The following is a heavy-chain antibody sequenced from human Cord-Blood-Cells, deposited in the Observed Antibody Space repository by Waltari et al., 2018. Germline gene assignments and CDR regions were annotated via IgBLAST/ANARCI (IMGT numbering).Heavy chain of an antibody. CDR2: VGPEDGET. D-gene: IGHD3-10*01. CDR3: ATDPRITMVRGVDY. Sequence: EVQLVQSGAEVKKPGATVKISCKVSGYTFTDYYMHWVQQAPGKGLEWMGRVGPEDGETIDAEKFQGRVTITADTSTDTAYMELSSLRSEDTAVYYCATDPRITMVRGVDYWGQGTLVTVSS. V-gene: IGHV1-69-2*01. J-gene: IGHJ4*02. CDR1: GYTFTDYY.